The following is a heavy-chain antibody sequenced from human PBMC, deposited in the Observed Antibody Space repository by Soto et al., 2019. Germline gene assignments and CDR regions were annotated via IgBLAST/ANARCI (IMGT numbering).Heavy chain of an antibody. Sequence: QVQLMQSEAEVKKPGASVKVSCKASGYTFNIYGISWVRQAPGQGLEWMGWISPYNDNKRYAQNFQGRVTMTIDTSTSTAYMELTSLRSDDTAVYYCARELSALGTIDFWGQGTLVTVSS. V-gene: IGHV1-18*01. J-gene: IGHJ4*02. CDR3: ARELSALGTIDF. CDR1: GYTFNIYG. CDR2: ISPYNDNK. D-gene: IGHD1-7*01.